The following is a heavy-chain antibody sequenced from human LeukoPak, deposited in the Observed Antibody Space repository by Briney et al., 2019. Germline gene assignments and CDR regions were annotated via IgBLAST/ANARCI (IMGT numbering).Heavy chain of an antibody. CDR1: GGSISNSDYY. CDR2: MYYSGST. CDR3: ASLRNYYGSGNIDY. J-gene: IGHJ4*02. Sequence: SETLSLTCTVSGGSISNSDYYWGWIRQPPGKGLEWIGNMYYSGSTSHNPSLKSRVTMAVYTFKNQFARNLSSVTAADTAVYYCASLRNYYGSGNIDYWGQGTLVTVSS. D-gene: IGHD3-10*01. V-gene: IGHV4-39*01.